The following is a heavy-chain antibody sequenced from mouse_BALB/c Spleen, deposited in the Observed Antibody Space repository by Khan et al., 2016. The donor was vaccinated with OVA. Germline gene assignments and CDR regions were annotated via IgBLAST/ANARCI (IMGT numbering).Heavy chain of an antibody. V-gene: IGHV2-6-7*01. CDR1: GFSLTGYG. CDR3: ARAYYGNYREAMDY. D-gene: IGHD2-10*01. J-gene: IGHJ4*01. CDR2: IWGDGST. Sequence: VQLQQSGPGLVAPSQSLSITCTVSGFSLTGYGVNWVRQPPGKGLEWLGMIWGDGSTDYNSALKSRLSISKDNSKSQVFLKMNSLQTDGTARYYCARAYYGNYREAMDYWGQGTSVTVSS.